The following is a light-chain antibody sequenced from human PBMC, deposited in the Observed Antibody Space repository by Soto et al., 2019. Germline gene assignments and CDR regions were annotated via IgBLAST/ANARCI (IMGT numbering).Light chain of an antibody. CDR3: LQDYNYPWT. J-gene: IGKJ1*01. CDR2: AAT. Sequence: IHLTQSPSPLSASVGDRVTITCRASQGISQYVAWYQQKPGKAPKLLIYAATVLQGGVPSRFSGSGSGTDFTLTISSLQPEDFATYYCLQDYNYPWTFGQGTKVDI. CDR1: QGISQY. V-gene: IGKV1-6*01.